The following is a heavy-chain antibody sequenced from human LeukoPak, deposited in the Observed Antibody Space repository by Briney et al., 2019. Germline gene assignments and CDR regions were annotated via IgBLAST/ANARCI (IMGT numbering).Heavy chain of an antibody. CDR1: GYTFTSYG. V-gene: IGHV1-18*01. Sequence: ASVKVSCKASGYTFTSYGISWVRQAPGQGLEWMGWISAYNGNTNYAQKLQGRVTMTTDTSTSTAYMELRSLRSDDTAVYYCARDGFLSILPGIAAASNWFDPWGQGTLVTVSS. CDR3: ARDGFLSILPGIAAASNWFDP. D-gene: IGHD6-13*01. CDR2: ISAYNGNT. J-gene: IGHJ5*02.